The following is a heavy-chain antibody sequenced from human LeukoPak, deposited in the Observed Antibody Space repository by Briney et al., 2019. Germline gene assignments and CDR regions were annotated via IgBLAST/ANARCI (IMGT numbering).Heavy chain of an antibody. D-gene: IGHD1-26*01. CDR3: ARSLLESELPTGAFDI. V-gene: IGHV4-59*01. Sequence: PSETLSLTCTVSGGSISTYFWSWIRQPPGKGLEWIGHIYYSGTTNYNFSLKSRVTISVDTSKNQFSLKLRSVVPADSAVYYCARSLLESELPTGAFDIWGQGTTVTVSS. J-gene: IGHJ3*02. CDR2: IYYSGTT. CDR1: GGSISTYF.